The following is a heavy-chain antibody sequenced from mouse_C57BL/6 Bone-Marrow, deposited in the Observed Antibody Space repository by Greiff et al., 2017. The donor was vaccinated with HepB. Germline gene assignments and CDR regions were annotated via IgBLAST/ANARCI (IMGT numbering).Heavy chain of an antibody. D-gene: IGHD1-1*01. V-gene: IGHV5-15*01. CDR1: GFTFSDYG. Sequence: EVQLVESGGGLVQPGGSLKLSCAASGFTFSDYGMAWVRQAPRKGPEWVAFISNLAYSIYYADTVTGRFTISRENAKNTLYLEMSGLRSEDTAMYYCARKGDYYGSSYWYFDVWGTGTTVTVSS. CDR2: ISNLAYSI. CDR3: ARKGDYYGSSYWYFDV. J-gene: IGHJ1*03.